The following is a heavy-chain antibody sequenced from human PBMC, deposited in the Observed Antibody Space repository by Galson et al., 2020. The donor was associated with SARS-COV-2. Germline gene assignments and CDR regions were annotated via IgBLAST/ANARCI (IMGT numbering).Heavy chain of an antibody. D-gene: IGHD6-6*01. V-gene: IGHV3-33*01. CDR3: AREGRSGIVAAPTDY. CDR2: IWYDGRNK. CDR1: GFTFSDCA. J-gene: IGHJ4*02. Sequence: PGGSLRLSCAASGFTFSDCAMHWVRQAPGKGLEWVAVIWYDGRNKYYADSVKGRFTISRDNSKNTLYLQMNSLRGEDTAVYYCAREGRSGIVAAPTDYWGQGTLVTVSS.